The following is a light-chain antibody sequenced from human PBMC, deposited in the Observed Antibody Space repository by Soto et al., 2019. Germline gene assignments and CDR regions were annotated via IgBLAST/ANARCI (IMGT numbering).Light chain of an antibody. CDR3: QQYSSMWT. CDR1: QSVSNNY. J-gene: IGKJ1*01. Sequence: EIVLTQSPGTLSLSPGERATLSCRTSQSVSNNYLAWSQQKPGQAPRLLIYGASSTATGIPDRFSGSGSGTDFTLSISRLEPEDFAVYYCQQYSSMWTFGQGTKVDIK. V-gene: IGKV3-20*01. CDR2: GAS.